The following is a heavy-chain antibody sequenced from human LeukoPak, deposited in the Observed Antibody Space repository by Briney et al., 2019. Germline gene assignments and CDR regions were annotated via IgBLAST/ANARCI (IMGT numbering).Heavy chain of an antibody. CDR2: INHSGST. CDR1: GGSFSAYY. V-gene: IGHV4-34*01. J-gene: IGHJ6*03. CDR3: ARGRTGYHLLPTKKTYSYYYMDV. Sequence: SETLSLTCAVYGGSFSAYYWSWIRQPPGKGLEWIGEINHSGSTYYSPSLKSRVTISVDTSKNQFALKLSSVTAADTAVYYCARGRTGYHLLPTKKTYSYYYMDVWGTGTTVTVSS. D-gene: IGHD2-2*01.